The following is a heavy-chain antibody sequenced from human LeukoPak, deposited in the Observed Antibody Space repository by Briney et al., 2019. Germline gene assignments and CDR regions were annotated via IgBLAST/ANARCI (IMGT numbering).Heavy chain of an antibody. CDR2: IYYSGST. CDR3: ARALIGTYFDY. V-gene: IGHV4-59*01. Sequence: PSETLSLTCTVSGCSISSYYWSWVRQPPGKGLEWVGDIYYSGSTKYNPSLKSRVTISVDTSKNQYSLKLSSVTAADTAVYYCARALIGTYFDYWGQGTLVTVSS. CDR1: GCSISSYY. J-gene: IGHJ4*02.